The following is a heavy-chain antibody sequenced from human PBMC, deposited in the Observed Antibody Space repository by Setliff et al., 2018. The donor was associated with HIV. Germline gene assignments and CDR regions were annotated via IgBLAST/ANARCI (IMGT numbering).Heavy chain of an antibody. J-gene: IGHJ4*02. D-gene: IGHD4-4*01. CDR3: ARDPTTGVDY. CDR2: ISISGDT. CDR1: GGSISSYY. V-gene: IGHV4-4*07. Sequence: SETLSLTCTVSGGSISSYYWSWIRQPAGKRLEWIGRISISGDTNYNPSLKSRATMSLETSKNQFSLKLNSVTAADTAMYYCARDPTTGVDYWGQGTLVTVSS.